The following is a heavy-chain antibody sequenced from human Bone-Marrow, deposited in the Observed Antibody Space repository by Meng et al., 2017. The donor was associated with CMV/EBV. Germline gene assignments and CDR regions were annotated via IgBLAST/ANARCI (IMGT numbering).Heavy chain of an antibody. D-gene: IGHD5-12*01. CDR3: AREMDDGGWLRLREYYFDY. CDR2: IKQDGSEK. V-gene: IGHV3-7*01. J-gene: IGHJ4*02. CDR1: GFTFSSYA. Sequence: GESLKISCAASGFTFSSYAMSWVRQAPGKGLEWVANIKQDGSEKYYVDSVKGRFTISRDNAKNSLYLQMNSLRAEDTAVYYCAREMDDGGWLRLREYYFDYWGQGTLVTVSS.